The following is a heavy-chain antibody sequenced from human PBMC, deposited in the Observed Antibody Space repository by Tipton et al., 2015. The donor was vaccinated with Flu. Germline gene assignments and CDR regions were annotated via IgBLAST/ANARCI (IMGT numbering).Heavy chain of an antibody. CDR2: INEDGTTT. D-gene: IGHD2/OR15-2a*01. CDR1: GFAFSSYW. Sequence: GSLRLSCAASGFAFSSYWMLWVRQAPGKGLEWVANINEDGTTTYYLGSVKGRFTISRDNTRNSVFLQMNSLRAEDTARYYCAAFKNPGCWGQGTLVTVST. J-gene: IGHJ4*02. V-gene: IGHV3-7*01. CDR3: AAFKNPGC.